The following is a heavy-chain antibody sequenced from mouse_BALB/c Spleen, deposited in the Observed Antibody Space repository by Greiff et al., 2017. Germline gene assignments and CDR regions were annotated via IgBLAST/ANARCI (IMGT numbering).Heavy chain of an antibody. D-gene: IGHD1-2*01. CDR2: IRLKSNNYAT. CDR3: TRSTTALWYFDV. J-gene: IGHJ1*01. V-gene: IGHV6-6*02. CDR1: GFTFSNYW. Sequence: EVKLEESGGGLVQPGGSMKLSCVASGFTFSNYWMNWVRQSPEKGLEWVAEIRLKSNNYATHYAESVKGRFTISRDDSKSSVYLQMNNLRAEDTGIYYCTRSTTALWYFDVWGAGTTVTVSS.